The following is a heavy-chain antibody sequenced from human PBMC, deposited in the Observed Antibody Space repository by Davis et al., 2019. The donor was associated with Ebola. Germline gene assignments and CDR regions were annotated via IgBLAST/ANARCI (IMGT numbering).Heavy chain of an antibody. V-gene: IGHV3-7*01. CDR2: IKQDGSEK. CDR1: GFNFSSYW. CDR3: ASGDY. Sequence: GGSLRLSCAASGFNFSSYWMSWVRQAPGKGLEWVANIKQDGSEKYYVDSVKGRFTISRDNAKNSLYLQMNSLRAEDTAVYYCASGDYWGQGTLVPVSS. J-gene: IGHJ4*02.